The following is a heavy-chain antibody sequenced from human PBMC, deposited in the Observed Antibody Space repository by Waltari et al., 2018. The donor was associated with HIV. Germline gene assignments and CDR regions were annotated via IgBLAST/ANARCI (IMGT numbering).Heavy chain of an antibody. J-gene: IGHJ4*02. Sequence: QVHLVESGGGVVQPGRSLRLSCVASGFTFSSFAMHWVRQTPGKGVEWVAGIWYDGSNENYADSVKGRFTISRDNSMDTLYLEMMSLRADDTAKYYCAKVGSSGPLDHWGQGTLVTVSP. D-gene: IGHD6-19*01. CDR2: IWYDGSNE. V-gene: IGHV3-33*08. CDR1: GFTFSSFA. CDR3: AKVGSSGPLDH.